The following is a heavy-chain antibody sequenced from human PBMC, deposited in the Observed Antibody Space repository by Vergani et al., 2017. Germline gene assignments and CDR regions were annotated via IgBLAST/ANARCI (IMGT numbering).Heavy chain of an antibody. CDR1: GYSFTSYW. CDR2: IDPSDSYT. V-gene: IGHV5-10-1*01. J-gene: IGHJ6*02. D-gene: IGHD2/OR15-2a*01. CDR3: AXTFPMEDLPYYYYGMDV. Sequence: EVQLVQSGAEVKKPGESLRISCKGSGYSFTSYWISWVRQMPGKGLEWMGRIDPSDSYTNYSPSFQGHVTISAAKSISTAYLQWSSLKASDTAMYYCAXTFPMEDLPYYYYGMDVWGQGTTVTVSS.